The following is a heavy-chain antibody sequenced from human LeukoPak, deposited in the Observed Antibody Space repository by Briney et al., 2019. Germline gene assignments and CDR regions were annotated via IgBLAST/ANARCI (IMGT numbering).Heavy chain of an antibody. D-gene: IGHD3-10*01. CDR3: ASSLIVRGVIDAFDI. CDR1: GYSFTIYW. Sequence: AESLKISCKGSGYSFTIYWIGWVRQMPGKGLEWMGIIYPGDSDTRYSPSFQGQVTISADKSISTAYPQWTSLKASDTAVYYCASSLIVRGVIDAFDIWGQGTMVTVSS. CDR2: IYPGDSDT. J-gene: IGHJ3*02. V-gene: IGHV5-51*01.